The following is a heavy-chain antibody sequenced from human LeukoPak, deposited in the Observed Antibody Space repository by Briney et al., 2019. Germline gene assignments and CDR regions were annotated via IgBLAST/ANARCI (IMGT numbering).Heavy chain of an antibody. V-gene: IGHV3-7*01. CDR2: IKQDGTEK. D-gene: IGHD6-13*01. Sequence: GGSLRLSCAASGFTFSNYWMIWVRQAPGQGPEWVANIKQDGTEKYYVDSVRGQFTISRDNANNLLYLQMNSLRDEDTAVYYCASERPSSSWYDYWGQGTLVTVSS. CDR3: ASERPSSSWYDY. J-gene: IGHJ4*02. CDR1: GFTFSNYW.